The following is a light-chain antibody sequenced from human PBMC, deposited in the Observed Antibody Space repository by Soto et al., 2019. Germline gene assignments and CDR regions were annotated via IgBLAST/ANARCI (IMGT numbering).Light chain of an antibody. CDR1: SSDVGGYNY. J-gene: IGLJ3*02. Sequence: QSALTQPATVSGSPGQSITISCTGTSSDVGGYNYVSWYQQHPGKAPKVMIYEVRNRPSGVSNRFSGSKSGNTASLTISGLQAEDEADYYCTSYASSSTWVFGGGTKVTVL. V-gene: IGLV2-14*01. CDR3: TSYASSSTWV. CDR2: EVR.